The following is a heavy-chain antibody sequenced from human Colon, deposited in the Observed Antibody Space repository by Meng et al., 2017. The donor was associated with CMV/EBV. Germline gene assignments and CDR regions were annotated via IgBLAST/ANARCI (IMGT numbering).Heavy chain of an antibody. V-gene: IGHV3-23*01. CDR2: ISGSGGST. Sequence: GESLKISCAASGFTFSSYAMSWVRQAPGKGLEWVSAISGSGGSTYYADSVKGRFTISRDNSKNTLYLQMNSLRAEDTAVYYCAREVSRDGRYFDYWGQGALVTVSS. J-gene: IGHJ4*02. CDR1: GFTFSSYA. D-gene: IGHD5/OR15-5a*01. CDR3: AREVSRDGRYFDY.